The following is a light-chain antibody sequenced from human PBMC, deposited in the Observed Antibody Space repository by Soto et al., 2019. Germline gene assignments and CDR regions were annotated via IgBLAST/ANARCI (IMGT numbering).Light chain of an antibody. CDR2: GAS. CDR3: QQYNNWPPWT. Sequence: EMVMTQSPATLSASPGETATLSCRASQSVSSYLAWYQQKPGRAPRLLIYGASTRATGIPARFSGSGSGTEFTLTISSLQSEDFAVYYCQQYNNWPPWTFGQGTKVDIK. V-gene: IGKV3-15*01. J-gene: IGKJ1*01. CDR1: QSVSSY.